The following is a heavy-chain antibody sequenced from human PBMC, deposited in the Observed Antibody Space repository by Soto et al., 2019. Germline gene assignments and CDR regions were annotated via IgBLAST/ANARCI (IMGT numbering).Heavy chain of an antibody. CDR2: IIPMFGTS. CDR3: ARGVRTGFYGMDV. CDR1: ADTFTSYY. Sequence: SVKVSCKAPADTFTSYYIHWVRQAPGQGLEWVGGIIPMFGTSNYAQNFQGRVSITADESTSTAYMELSSLRSEDTAVYYCARGVRTGFYGMDVWGQGTTVTVSS. D-gene: IGHD3-10*01. V-gene: IGHV1-69*13. J-gene: IGHJ6*02.